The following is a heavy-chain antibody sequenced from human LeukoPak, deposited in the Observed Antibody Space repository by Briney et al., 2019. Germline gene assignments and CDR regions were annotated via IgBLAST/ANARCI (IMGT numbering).Heavy chain of an antibody. V-gene: IGHV4-34*01. CDR2: INHSGST. CDR1: GGSFSGYY. J-gene: IGHJ4*02. D-gene: IGHD6-19*01. Sequence: SETLSLTCAVYGGSFSGYYWSWIRQPPGKGLEWIGEINHSGSTNYNPSLKSRVTISVDTSKNQFSLKLSSVTAADTAMYYCASAVGSGWPEFTWGQGTLVTVSS. CDR3: ASAVGSGWPEFT.